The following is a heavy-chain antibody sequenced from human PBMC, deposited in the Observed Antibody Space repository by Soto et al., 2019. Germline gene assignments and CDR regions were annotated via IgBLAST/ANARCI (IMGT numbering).Heavy chain of an antibody. CDR1: GFTFSSYA. V-gene: IGHV3-30-3*01. J-gene: IGHJ4*02. D-gene: IGHD3-16*02. CDR3: ARVYDYVWGSYRYTGGHFDY. CDR2: ISYDGSNK. Sequence: QVQLVESGGGVVQPGRSLRLSCAASGFTFSSYAMHWVRQAPGKGLEWVAVISYDGSNKYYADSVKGRFTISRDNSKNTLDLQMNRLRAEDTPVYYCARVYDYVWGSYRYTGGHFDYWGQGTLVTVSS.